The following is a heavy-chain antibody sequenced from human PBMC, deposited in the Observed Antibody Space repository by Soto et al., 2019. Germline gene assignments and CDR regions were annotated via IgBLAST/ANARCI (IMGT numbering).Heavy chain of an antibody. CDR3: AIQDGGVVY. CDR1: GYTFTSYG. D-gene: IGHD3-16*01. Sequence: ASVKVSCKASGYTFTSYGISWVRQAPGQGLEWMGWISAYNGNTNYAQKLQGWVTMIRDTSISTAYMELRSLKSDDTAVYYCAIQDGGVVYWGQGTLVTVSS. CDR2: ISAYNGNT. V-gene: IGHV1-18*01. J-gene: IGHJ4*02.